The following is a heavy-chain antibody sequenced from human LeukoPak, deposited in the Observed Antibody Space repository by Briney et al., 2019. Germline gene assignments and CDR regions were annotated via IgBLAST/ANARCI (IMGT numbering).Heavy chain of an antibody. V-gene: IGHV4-39*01. CDR2: IYSSGST. D-gene: IGHD1-26*01. CDR3: AKGGGYGLIDY. J-gene: IGHJ4*02. Sequence: SETLSLTCAVSGASISGSGYYWGWIRQPPGKGLAWIGNIYSSGSTYYNASLQSRVTISIDTSKNQFSLRLNSVTAADTAMYYCAKGGGYGLIDYWGQGTRVTVSS. CDR1: GASISGSGYY.